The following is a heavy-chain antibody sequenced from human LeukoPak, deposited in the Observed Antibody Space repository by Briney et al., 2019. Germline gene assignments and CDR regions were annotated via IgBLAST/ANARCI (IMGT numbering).Heavy chain of an antibody. CDR2: IYYSGST. CDR1: EFSVGSNY. D-gene: IGHD3-10*01. J-gene: IGHJ5*02. V-gene: IGHV4-39*01. CDR3: ARVGYYYGSKWFDP. Sequence: GSLRLSCAASEFSVGSNYMTWVRQPPGKGLEWIGTIYYSGSTYYNPSLKSRVTISVDTSKNQFSLKLSSVTAAGTAVYYCARVGYYYGSKWFDPWGQGTLVTVSS.